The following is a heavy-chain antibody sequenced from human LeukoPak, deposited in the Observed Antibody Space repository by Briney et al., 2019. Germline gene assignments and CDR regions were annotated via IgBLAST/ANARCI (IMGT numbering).Heavy chain of an antibody. V-gene: IGHV3-74*01. Sequence: GGSLRLSCAASGFTFSSYWMHWVRQAPGKGLVWVSRVNSDGSDTIYADSVKGRCTISRDNAKNTVFLQMNSLRVEDTAVYYCARGGYGHGFDIWGQGTMVTVSS. CDR3: ARGGYGHGFDI. CDR1: GFTFSSYW. D-gene: IGHD5-12*01. CDR2: VNSDGSDT. J-gene: IGHJ3*02.